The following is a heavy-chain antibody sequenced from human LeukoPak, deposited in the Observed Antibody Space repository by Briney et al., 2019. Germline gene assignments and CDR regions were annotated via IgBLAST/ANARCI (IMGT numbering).Heavy chain of an antibody. Sequence: GRSLRLSCGASGFTFTIYAMHWFRQAPGKGLEWVAVISYNGSNQYYADSVRGRFTISRDNSKNTLYLQMNSLRTEDTAVYYCARDRGGSGYYSDYWGQGTLVTVSS. CDR2: ISYNGSNQ. CDR1: GFTFTIYA. V-gene: IGHV3-30-3*01. J-gene: IGHJ4*02. D-gene: IGHD3-22*01. CDR3: ARDRGGSGYYSDY.